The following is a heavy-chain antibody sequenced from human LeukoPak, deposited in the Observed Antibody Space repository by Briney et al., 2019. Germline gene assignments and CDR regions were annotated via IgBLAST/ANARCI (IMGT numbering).Heavy chain of an antibody. Sequence: PGGSLRLSCAASGFTFSSYSMNWVRQAPGKGLEWVSSISSSSSYIYYADSVKGRFTISRDNAKNSLYLQMNSLRAEDTAVYYCARDPSAGYDSSGYYNYFDYWGQGTLVTVSS. CDR3: ARDPSAGYDSSGYYNYFDY. CDR2: ISSSSSYI. V-gene: IGHV3-21*01. J-gene: IGHJ4*02. CDR1: GFTFSSYS. D-gene: IGHD3-22*01.